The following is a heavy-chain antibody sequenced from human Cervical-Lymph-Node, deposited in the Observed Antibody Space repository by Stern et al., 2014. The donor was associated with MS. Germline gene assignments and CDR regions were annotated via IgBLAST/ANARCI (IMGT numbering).Heavy chain of an antibody. J-gene: IGHJ4*02. CDR2: ISHDALNK. CDR3: APGIDY. CDR1: GFIFTTSP. V-gene: IGHV3-30*04. Sequence: QVQLVQSGGGVVQPGSSLRLSCAGTGFIFTTSPLTWVRQAPGKGLEWVAFISHDALNKYYADSVRGRFTISRDNSKNMLYLQMNSLRVEDTAVYYCAPGIDYWGQGTLVTVSS.